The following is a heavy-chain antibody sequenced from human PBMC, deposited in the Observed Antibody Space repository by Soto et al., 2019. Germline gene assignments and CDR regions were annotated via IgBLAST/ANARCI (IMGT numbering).Heavy chain of an antibody. V-gene: IGHV1-8*01. CDR2: MNPNSGNT. J-gene: IGHJ4*02. CDR1: GYTFTSYD. D-gene: IGHD4-17*01. CDR3: ARTLSGDNVDY. Sequence: QVQLVQSGAEVKKPGASVKVSCKASGYTFTSYDINWVRQATGQGLEWMGWMNPNSGNTGYAQKFQGRVTMTSNTSLSTAYRGLSSLRSQDTAVYYWARTLSGDNVDYWGQGPLVTVSS.